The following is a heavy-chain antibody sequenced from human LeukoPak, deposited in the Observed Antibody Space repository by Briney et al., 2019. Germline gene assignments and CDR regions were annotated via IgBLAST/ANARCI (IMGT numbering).Heavy chain of an antibody. J-gene: IGHJ5*02. D-gene: IGHD2-15*01. CDR1: GYTFTSYG. CDR3: ARGSYCSGGSCYLRWFDP. V-gene: IGHV1-18*04. CDR2: ISAYNGNT. Sequence: GASVKVSCKASGYTFTSYGISWVRQAPGQGLEWMGWISAYNGNTNYAQKLQGRVTMTTDTSTSTAYMELRSLRSDDTAVYYCARGSYCSGGSCYLRWFDPWGQGTLVTVSS.